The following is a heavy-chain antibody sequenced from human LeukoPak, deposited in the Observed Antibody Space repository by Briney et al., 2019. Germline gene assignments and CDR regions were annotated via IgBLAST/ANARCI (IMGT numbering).Heavy chain of an antibody. CDR1: GLRFRNYG. V-gene: IGHV3-33*01. Sequence: GGSLRLSCVVSGLRFRNYGMHWVRQAPVKGLEWVAVIYYDGSNQYCADSVKGRFTVSRDNAKNTLYLQMDSLRAEDTAVYYCATDRNSGKYYDYWGQGTLVTVSS. D-gene: IGHD1-26*01. CDR3: ATDRNSGKYYDY. J-gene: IGHJ4*02. CDR2: IYYDGSNQ.